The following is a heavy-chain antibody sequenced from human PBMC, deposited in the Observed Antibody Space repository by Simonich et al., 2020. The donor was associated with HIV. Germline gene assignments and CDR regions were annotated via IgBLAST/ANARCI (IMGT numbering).Heavy chain of an antibody. Sequence: QVQLQQWGAGLLKPSETLSLTCAVYGGSFSGYYWSWISQHPGKGLEWIGEINHSESTNYNPSLKSRVTIAVDTSKNQFSLKLSSVTAADTAVYYCARGFYQRLYYFDYWGQGTLVTVSS. CDR1: GGSFSGYY. D-gene: IGHD2-2*01. CDR3: ARGFYQRLYYFDY. J-gene: IGHJ4*02. CDR2: INHSEST. V-gene: IGHV4-34*01.